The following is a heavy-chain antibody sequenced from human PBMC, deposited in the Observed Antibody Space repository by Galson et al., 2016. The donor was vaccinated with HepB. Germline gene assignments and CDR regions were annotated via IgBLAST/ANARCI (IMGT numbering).Heavy chain of an antibody. CDR3: ARRGASHAYVWGTYLSH. CDR1: GFTFDDYA. CDR2: ISWNSGSI. V-gene: IGHV3-9*01. J-gene: IGHJ4*02. D-gene: IGHD3-16*02. Sequence: SLRLSCAASGFTFDDYAMHWVRQGPGKGLEWVSSISWNSGSIGYADSVKGRFMISRDNAKNSLYLQMKSLTTEDTALYYCARRGASHAYVWGTYLSHWGRGVGVTVSS.